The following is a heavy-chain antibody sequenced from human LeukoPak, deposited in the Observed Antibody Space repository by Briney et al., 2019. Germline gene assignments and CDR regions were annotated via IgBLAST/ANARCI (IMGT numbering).Heavy chain of an antibody. CDR3: ARGGLGLPNWFDP. CDR2: IYYSGSA. CDR1: GGSISSYY. Sequence: SETLSLTCTVSGGSISSYYWSWIRQPPGKGLEWIGYIYYSGSANYNPSLKSRVTISVDTSKNQFSLKLSSVTAADTAVYYCARGGLGLPNWFDPWGQGTLVTVSS. D-gene: IGHD3-16*01. J-gene: IGHJ5*02. V-gene: IGHV4-59*01.